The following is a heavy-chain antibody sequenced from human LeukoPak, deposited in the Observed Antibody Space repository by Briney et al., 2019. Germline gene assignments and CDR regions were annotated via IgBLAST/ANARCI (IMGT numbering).Heavy chain of an antibody. D-gene: IGHD5-18*01. J-gene: IGHJ4*02. Sequence: PGGSLRLSCAASGFTFSSYSMNWVRQAPGKGLEWVSSISSGSSYIYSADSVKGRFTISRDNAKNSLYLQMNSLRVEDTAVYYCAGKNEYSYGSVLDYWGQGTLVPVSS. CDR1: GFTFSSYS. CDR3: AGKNEYSYGSVLDY. CDR2: ISSGSSYI. V-gene: IGHV3-21*01.